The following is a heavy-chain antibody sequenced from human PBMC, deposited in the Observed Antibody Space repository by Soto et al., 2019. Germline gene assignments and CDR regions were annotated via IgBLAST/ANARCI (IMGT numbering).Heavy chain of an antibody. J-gene: IGHJ6*02. CDR1: GGSIGSSSYY. Sequence: QLQLQESGPGLVKPSETLSLTCTVSGGSIGSSSYYWAWIRQPPGKGLEWIGSIYYSGSTNYNPSLKSRVTISVDTSKNQFSLKLSSVTAADTAVYYCASLAVTTFRFRDYYYGMDVWGQGTTVTVS. CDR3: ASLAVTTFRFRDYYYGMDV. D-gene: IGHD4-17*01. CDR2: IYYSGST. V-gene: IGHV4-39*01.